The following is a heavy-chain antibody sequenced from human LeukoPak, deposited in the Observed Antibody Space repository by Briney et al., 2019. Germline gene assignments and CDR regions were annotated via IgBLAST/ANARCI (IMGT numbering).Heavy chain of an antibody. V-gene: IGHV1-69*05. Sequence: PVASVKVSCKASGGTFSSYAISWVRQAPGQGLEWMGGIIPIFGTANYAQKFQGRVTITTDESTSTAYMELSSLRSEDTAVYYCARDRPDYSNYPHAFDIWGQGTMVTVSS. J-gene: IGHJ3*02. D-gene: IGHD4-11*01. CDR1: GGTFSSYA. CDR3: ARDRPDYSNYPHAFDI. CDR2: IIPIFGTA.